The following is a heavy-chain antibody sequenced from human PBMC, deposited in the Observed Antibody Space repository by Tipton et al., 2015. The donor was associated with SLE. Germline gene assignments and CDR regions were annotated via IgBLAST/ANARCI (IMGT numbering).Heavy chain of an antibody. D-gene: IGHD5-18*01. J-gene: IGHJ6*02. CDR1: GASFSGYY. CDR3: AVTFSYYYYGLDV. Sequence: TLSLTCSVYGASFSGYYWSWIRQAPGKGLEWIGEINHSGSTNYDPSLKSRISISADTSKRQFSLNLSSVTAADTAVYYCAVTFSYYYYGLDVWGQGTTVTVSS. V-gene: IGHV4-34*01. CDR2: INHSGST.